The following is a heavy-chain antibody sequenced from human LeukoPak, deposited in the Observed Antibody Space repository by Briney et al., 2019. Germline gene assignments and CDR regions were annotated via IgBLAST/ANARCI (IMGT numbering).Heavy chain of an antibody. D-gene: IGHD3-16*02. V-gene: IGHV4-61*02. Sequence: PSETLSLTCTVSGDSISSGSYYWSWIRQPAGKGLEWIGRIYGSGRTNYNLSLKSRVTISVDTSKNRFSLRLTSVTATDAGVYYCARDLYRGIGWFDPWGQGTPVTVSS. CDR3: ARDLYRGIGWFDP. CDR1: GDSISSGSYY. CDR2: IYGSGRT. J-gene: IGHJ5*02.